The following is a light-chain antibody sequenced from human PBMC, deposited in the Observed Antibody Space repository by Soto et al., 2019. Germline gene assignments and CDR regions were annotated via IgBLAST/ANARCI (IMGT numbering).Light chain of an antibody. CDR2: DAS. V-gene: IGKV3D-15*01. CDR1: QSVINN. CDR3: QQNLGELT. J-gene: IGKJ3*01. Sequence: IIMKNSPATLSVYQGDRATLSCRASQSVINNLSWYQQKPGQAPRLLIYDASSRATGIPARFSGSGSGTDFTLTISSLEPEDFAVYYCQQNLGELTFGRGTNVDIK.